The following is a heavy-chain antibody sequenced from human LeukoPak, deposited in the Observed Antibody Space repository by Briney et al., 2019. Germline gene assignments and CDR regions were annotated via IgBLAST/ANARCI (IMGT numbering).Heavy chain of an antibody. V-gene: IGHV1-46*01. J-gene: IGHJ5*02. Sequence: GASVKVSCKASGYTFTSYYMHWLRQAPGHGLEWMGIIRPTTGSTAYAQAFQGRVTMTTDTSTSTAYMELRSLRSDDTAVYFCARDQGGSYYWFDPWGQGTLVTVSS. CDR1: GYTFTSYY. CDR2: IRPTTGST. D-gene: IGHD1-26*01. CDR3: ARDQGGSYYWFDP.